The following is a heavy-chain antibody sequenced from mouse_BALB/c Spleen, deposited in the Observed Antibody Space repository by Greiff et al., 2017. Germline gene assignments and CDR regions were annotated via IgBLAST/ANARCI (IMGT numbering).Heavy chain of an antibody. CDR1: GFTFSSYT. D-gene: IGHD3-3*01. Sequence: EVKLVESGGGLVKPGGSLKLSCAASGFTFSSYTMSWVRQTPEKRLEWVATISSGGSYTYYPDSVKGRFTISRDNAKNTLYLQMSSLKSEDTAMYYCTREKGHYAMDYWGQGTSVTVSS. J-gene: IGHJ4*01. CDR3: TREKGHYAMDY. V-gene: IGHV5-6-4*01. CDR2: ISSGGSYT.